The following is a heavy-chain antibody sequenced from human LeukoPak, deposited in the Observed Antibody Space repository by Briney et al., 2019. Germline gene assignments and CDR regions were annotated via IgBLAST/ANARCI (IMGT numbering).Heavy chain of an antibody. Sequence: SETLSLTCTVSGGSISSDYWSWIRQPAGKGLEWIGRIYTSGSTNYNPSLKSRGTISVETSKNQFPLKLSSVTAADTAAYYCARDISGWYFGLDRNWYFDLWGRGTLVTVSS. CDR2: IYTSGST. D-gene: IGHD6-19*01. CDR1: GGSISSDY. V-gene: IGHV4-4*07. CDR3: ARDISGWYFGLDRNWYFDL. J-gene: IGHJ2*01.